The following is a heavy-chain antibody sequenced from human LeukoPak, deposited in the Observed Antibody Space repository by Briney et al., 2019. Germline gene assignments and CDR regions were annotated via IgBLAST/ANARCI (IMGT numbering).Heavy chain of an antibody. J-gene: IGHJ4*02. Sequence: GGSLRLSCAASGFTFSSFTMNLVRQAPGKGLEWVSSISGSSTDIYYADSVKGRLTISRDNAKNSLYLQMNSLRAEDTAVYYCARATGYGGIGYWGQGTLVTVSS. CDR2: ISGSSTDI. CDR3: ARATGYGGIGY. D-gene: IGHD4-23*01. V-gene: IGHV3-21*01. CDR1: GFTFSSFT.